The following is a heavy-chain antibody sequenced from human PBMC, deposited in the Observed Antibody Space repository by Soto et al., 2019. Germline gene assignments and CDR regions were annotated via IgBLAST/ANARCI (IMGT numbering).Heavy chain of an antibody. CDR3: ARDWYY. J-gene: IGHJ4*02. CDR1: RNSISSSSYY. Sequence: SETLSLPGTVSRNSISSSSYYWGWIRQPPGKGLEWIGSINTSGSSSYDPSLKSRVTMSVDTSKNQFSLNLNSVTAADAAIYYSARDWYYWERGILVTVCS. CDR2: INTSGSS. V-gene: IGHV4-39*07.